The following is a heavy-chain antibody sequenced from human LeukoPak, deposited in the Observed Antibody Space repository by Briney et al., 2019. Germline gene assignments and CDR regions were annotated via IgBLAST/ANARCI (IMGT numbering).Heavy chain of an antibody. J-gene: IGHJ4*02. Sequence: SETLSLTCAVSGGSISSGEFPWSWIRQPPGKGLEWIGYIFHTGHTSYNPSLKSRVTISVDMSKNQLSLRLTSVTAAGTAVYYCARGFYGAGSHFDYWGQGTLVTVSS. CDR1: GGSISSGEFP. CDR3: ARGFYGAGSHFDY. V-gene: IGHV4-30-2*01. D-gene: IGHD3-10*01. CDR2: IFHTGHT.